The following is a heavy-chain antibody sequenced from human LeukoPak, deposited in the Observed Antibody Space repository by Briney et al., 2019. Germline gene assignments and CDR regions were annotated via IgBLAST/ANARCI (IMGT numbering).Heavy chain of an antibody. Sequence: GGSLRLSCAASGFTFNNYWMHWVRQAPGMGLVWVSSIRFDGGDTAYADSAKGRFTISRDNTKNTMFLQMNNLRAEDTAVYYCAKEIDGFDVWGQGTLVTVSS. CDR3: AKEIDGFDV. CDR2: IRFDGGDT. V-gene: IGHV3-74*01. CDR1: GFTFNNYW. J-gene: IGHJ3*01.